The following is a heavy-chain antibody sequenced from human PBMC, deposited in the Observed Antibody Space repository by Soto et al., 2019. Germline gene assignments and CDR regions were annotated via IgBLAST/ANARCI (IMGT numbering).Heavy chain of an antibody. CDR3: ARNRLVGATAWFDP. D-gene: IGHD1-26*01. CDR1: GGSFSGYY. CDR2: INHSGST. Sequence: PSETLSLTCAVYGGSFSGYYWSWIRQPPGKGLEWIGEINHSGSTNYNPSLKSRVTISVDTSQNQFSLKLTSVTVADTALYYCARNRLVGATAWFDPWGQGTLVTVSS. V-gene: IGHV4-34*01. J-gene: IGHJ5*02.